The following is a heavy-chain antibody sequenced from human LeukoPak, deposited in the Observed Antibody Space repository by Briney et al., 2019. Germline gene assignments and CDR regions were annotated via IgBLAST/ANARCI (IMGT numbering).Heavy chain of an antibody. CDR3: TTWLSPL. V-gene: IGHV3-15*01. J-gene: IGHJ4*02. D-gene: IGHD2/OR15-2a*01. CDR1: GFTFSNAW. CDR2: IKRKNDGGTT. Sequence: GGSLRLSCAASGFTFSNAWVIGVRHAPGKGVEWVDRIKRKNDGGTTDYAATVKGRFTISRDDSKNTLYLQMNSLKTEDTAVYYCTTWLSPLWGQGTLVTVSA.